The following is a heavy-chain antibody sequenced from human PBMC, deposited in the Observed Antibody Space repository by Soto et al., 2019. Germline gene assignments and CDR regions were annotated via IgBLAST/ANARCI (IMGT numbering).Heavy chain of an antibody. CDR3: ALDRLGEWFYYYGLDV. CDR2: ISHDGSKT. Sequence: SLRLSCAASGFTFSSYGIHWVRQAPGKGLEWVAVISHDGSKTNYADSVKGRFTISRDNSKDTVYLQMNSLRAEDTAVYYCALDRLGEWFYYYGLDVWGQGTTVTVSS. V-gene: IGHV3-30*03. D-gene: IGHD3-10*01. CDR1: GFTFSSYG. J-gene: IGHJ6*02.